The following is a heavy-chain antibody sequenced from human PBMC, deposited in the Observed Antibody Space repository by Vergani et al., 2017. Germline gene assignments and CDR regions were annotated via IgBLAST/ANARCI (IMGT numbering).Heavy chain of an antibody. CDR1: GGPISSYY. Sequence: QVQLQESGPGLVKPSETLSLTCTVPGGPISSYYWSWIRQPPGKGLEWIGYIYYSGSTNYNPSLKSRVTISVDTSKNQFSLKLSSVTAADTAVYYCARGGDFWSGYSHFDYWGQGTLVTVSS. J-gene: IGHJ4*02. CDR2: IYYSGST. D-gene: IGHD3-3*01. V-gene: IGHV4-59*01. CDR3: ARGGDFWSGYSHFDY.